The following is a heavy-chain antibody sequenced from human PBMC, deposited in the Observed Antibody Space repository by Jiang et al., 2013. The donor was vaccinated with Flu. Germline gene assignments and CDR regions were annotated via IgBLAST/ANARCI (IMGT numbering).Heavy chain of an antibody. CDR3: ARGGDDFWSGYWVSGGYYYGMDV. V-gene: IGHV4-59*01. CDR2: IYYSGST. J-gene: IGHJ6*02. D-gene: IGHD3-3*01. Sequence: GPGLVKPSETLSLTCTVSGGSISSYYWSWIRQPPGKGLEWIGYIYYSGSTNYNPSLKSRVTISVDTSKNQFSLKLSSVTAADTAVYYCARGGDDFWSGYWVSGGYYYGMDVWGQGTTVTVSS. CDR1: GGSISSYY.